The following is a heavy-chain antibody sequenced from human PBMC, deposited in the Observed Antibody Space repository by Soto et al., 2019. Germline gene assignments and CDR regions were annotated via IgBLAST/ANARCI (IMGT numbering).Heavy chain of an antibody. V-gene: IGHV3-66*01. Sequence: EVQLVESGGGLVQPGGSLRLSCAASGLTVRSNYMGWVRQAPGKGLEWVAVMYSGGSTYYADSVRGRFTISRDNSQNTLYTQMNSLRAEDTAVYYCARDRNTVVVTASYWNFDLWGRGTLVTVSS. J-gene: IGHJ2*01. D-gene: IGHD2-21*02. CDR3: ARDRNTVVVTASYWNFDL. CDR1: GLTVRSNY. CDR2: MYSGGST.